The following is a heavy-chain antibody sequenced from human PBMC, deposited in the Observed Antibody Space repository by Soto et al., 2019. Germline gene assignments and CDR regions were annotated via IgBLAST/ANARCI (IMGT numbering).Heavy chain of an antibody. CDR2: IYYTGIT. V-gene: IGHV4-59*01. Sequence: AETLSLTCTVSGGSISSYYWSWIRQPPEKGLEWIGYIYYTGITHYNPSLKSRLTISVDRSKNQFTLHLTSVTVADTAVYYCATSYGNDWYTYWGQGTQVTVSS. CDR1: GGSISSYY. CDR3: ATSYGNDWYTY. D-gene: IGHD3-9*01. J-gene: IGHJ4*02.